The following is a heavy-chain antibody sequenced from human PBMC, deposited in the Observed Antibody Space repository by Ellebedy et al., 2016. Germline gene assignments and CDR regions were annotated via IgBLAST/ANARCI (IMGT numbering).Heavy chain of an antibody. D-gene: IGHD2-15*01. Sequence: SQTLSLTCXIPGDSVSSNSVAWNWIRQSPSRGLEWLGRTYYRSKWYYDYAVSVKSRITVNLDTSKNQLSLQLNSVTPEDTALYYCARGQYSSFDNWGQGILVTVSS. CDR2: TYYRSKWYY. CDR1: GDSVSSNSVA. V-gene: IGHV6-1*01. J-gene: IGHJ4*02. CDR3: ARGQYSSFDN.